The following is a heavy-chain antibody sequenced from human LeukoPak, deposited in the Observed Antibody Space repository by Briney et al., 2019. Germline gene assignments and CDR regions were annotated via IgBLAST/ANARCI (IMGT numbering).Heavy chain of an antibody. CDR3: ARSGSSSWY. V-gene: IGHV1-2*02. CDR2: INSNSGDT. J-gene: IGHJ4*02. D-gene: IGHD6-13*01. CDR1: GYTFTDYY. Sequence: ASVKVSCKASGYTFTDYYMHWVRQAPGQGLEWMGWINSNSGDTNYAQKFQGRVTMTRDTSISTAYMELSRLRSDDTAVYYCARSGSSSWYWGQGTLVTVSS.